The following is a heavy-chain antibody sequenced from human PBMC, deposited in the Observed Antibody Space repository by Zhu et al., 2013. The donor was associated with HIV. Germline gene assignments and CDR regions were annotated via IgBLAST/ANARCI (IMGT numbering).Heavy chain of an antibody. Sequence: VQLVQSEAEVKKPGASVKVSCRASGYTFSDYYLHWVRQAPGQGLEWMGWINPSGGSTSYAQKFQGRVTMTRDTSTSTVYMELSSLRSEDTAVYYCARDGGGPGQQLVWSVSPWGQGTLVTGLL. D-gene: IGHD6-13*01. CDR3: ARDGGGPGQQLVWSVSP. J-gene: IGHJ5*02. V-gene: IGHV1-46*01. CDR2: INPSGGST. CDR1: GYTFSDYY.